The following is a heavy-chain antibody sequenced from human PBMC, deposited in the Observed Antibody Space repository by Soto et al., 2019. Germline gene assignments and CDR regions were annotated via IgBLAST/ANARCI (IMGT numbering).Heavy chain of an antibody. Sequence: ASVKVSCKASGYTFTGYYIHWVRQAPGQGLEWMGWVNPNSGGTNYAQKFQGWVAMTRDTSISTAYMELSRLRSDDTAVYYCVTSRVSIAVAGETEYYFDYWGQGALVTVSS. CDR3: VTSRVSIAVAGETEYYFDY. CDR1: GYTFTGYY. J-gene: IGHJ4*02. CDR2: VNPNSGGT. V-gene: IGHV1-2*04. D-gene: IGHD6-19*01.